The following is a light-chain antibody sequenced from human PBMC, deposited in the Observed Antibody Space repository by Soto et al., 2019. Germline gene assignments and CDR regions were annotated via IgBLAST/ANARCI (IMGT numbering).Light chain of an antibody. CDR1: QGIRNY. Sequence: DIQMTQSPSSLSASVGDRVTITCRASQGIRNYLAWYQQKPGKVPKLLIYAASTLQSGVPSRFSGSGSGTDFTLTISSLQPEDVATYYCQKYNSAPHTFGQGTKVDIK. V-gene: IGKV1-27*01. CDR2: AAS. J-gene: IGKJ1*01. CDR3: QKYNSAPHT.